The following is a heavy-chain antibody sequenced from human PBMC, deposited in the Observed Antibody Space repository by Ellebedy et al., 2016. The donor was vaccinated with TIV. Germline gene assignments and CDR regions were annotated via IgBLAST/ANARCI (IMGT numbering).Heavy chain of an antibody. J-gene: IGHJ4*02. D-gene: IGHD6-13*01. V-gene: IGHV3-33*01. CDR1: GFTLSNYD. CDR2: IWSDGTNK. CDR3: ARGQSSTGWYYFDF. Sequence: GESLKISCAASGFTLSNYDMHWVRQAPGKGLEWVAIIWSDGTNKYYADSVKGRFTISRDSSKNTLYLQMNSLRAEDTAVYYCARGQSSTGWYYFDFWGQGTLVTVSS.